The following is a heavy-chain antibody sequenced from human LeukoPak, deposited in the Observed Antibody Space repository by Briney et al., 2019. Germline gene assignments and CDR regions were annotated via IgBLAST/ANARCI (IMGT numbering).Heavy chain of an antibody. J-gene: IGHJ4*02. CDR2: IGSSGSAM. V-gene: IGHV3-11*01. CDR1: GFTFSDYY. D-gene: IGHD6-13*01. CDR3: AKCHSSSWYYLFDY. Sequence: GGSLRLSCAASGFTFSDYYMSWIRQTPGKGLEWVSYIGSSGSAMFYADSVKGRFTISRDNSQNTLYLQMNSLRAEDTAVYYCAKCHSSSWYYLFDYWGQGTLVTVSS.